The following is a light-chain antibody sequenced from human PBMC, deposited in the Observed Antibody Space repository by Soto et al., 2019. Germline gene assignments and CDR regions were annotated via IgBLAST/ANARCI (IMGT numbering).Light chain of an antibody. V-gene: IGLV2-14*01. CDR1: TSDVGGYNY. Sequence: QSALTQPASVSGSPGQSIITSCTGTTSDVGGYNYVSWYQQVPGKAPKLMIYEVINRPSGVSNRFSGSKSGNTASLTISGLQTVDEADYYCSSYSGTSTLVFGGGTKVTVL. J-gene: IGLJ3*02. CDR2: EVI. CDR3: SSYSGTSTLV.